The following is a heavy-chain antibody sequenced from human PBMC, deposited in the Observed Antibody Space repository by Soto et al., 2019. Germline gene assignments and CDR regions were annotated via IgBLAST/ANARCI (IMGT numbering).Heavy chain of an antibody. CDR2: ITSGSGGGP. V-gene: IGHV3-23*01. CDR1: GFTFSSNA. Sequence: EVQLLESGGGLVQPGGSLRLSCVASGFTFSSNAMSWVRQAPGKGLEWVSHITSGSGGGPTYADSVKGRFTISRHNAKNTLYLQMNSLRVEDTAVYYCGKGTWRAFDIWGHGTLVTVSS. J-gene: IGHJ3*02. CDR3: GKGTWRAFDI.